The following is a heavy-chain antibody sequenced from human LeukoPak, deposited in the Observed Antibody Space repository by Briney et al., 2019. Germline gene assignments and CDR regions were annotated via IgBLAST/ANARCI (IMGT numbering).Heavy chain of an antibody. J-gene: IGHJ6*03. CDR2: MNPNSGNT. CDR1: GYTFTSYD. V-gene: IGHV1-8*01. D-gene: IGHD1-14*01. CDR3: ARGRIGFLNYYMDV. Sequence: GASVKVSCKASGYTFTSYDINWVRQATGQGLEWMGWMNPNSGNTGYAQKFQGRVTMTRNTSISTAYMELSSLRSEDTAVYYCARGRIGFLNYYMDVWGKGTTVTISS.